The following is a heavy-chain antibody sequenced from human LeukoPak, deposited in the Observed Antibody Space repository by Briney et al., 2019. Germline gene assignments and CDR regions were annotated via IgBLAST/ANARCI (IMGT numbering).Heavy chain of an antibody. J-gene: IGHJ6*02. CDR2: ISSSSSTI. CDR1: GFTFSDYY. Sequence: GGSLRLSCAASGFTFSDYYMSWIRQAPGKGLEWVSYISSSSSTIYYADSVKGRFTISRDNAKNSLYLQMNSLRAEDTAVYYCARDGSLWFGELGHYYYYYGMDVWGQGTTVTVSS. V-gene: IGHV3-11*01. CDR3: ARDGSLWFGELGHYYYYYGMDV. D-gene: IGHD3-10*01.